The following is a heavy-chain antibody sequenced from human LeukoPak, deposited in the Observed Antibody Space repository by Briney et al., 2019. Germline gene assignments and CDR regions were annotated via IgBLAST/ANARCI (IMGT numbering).Heavy chain of an antibody. J-gene: IGHJ4*02. CDR2: ISYDGSNK. V-gene: IGHV3-30-3*01. CDR1: GFTFSSYA. D-gene: IGHD2-2*02. CDR3: AREIPDIVVVPAAIGYDY. Sequence: PGGSLRLSCAAYGFTFSSYAMHWVRQARGKGLEGVGVISYDGSNKYNADSVKGRFTMSRDKSKNTLYLQMNSLRAEDTAVYYCAREIPDIVVVPAAIGYDYWGQGTLVTVSS.